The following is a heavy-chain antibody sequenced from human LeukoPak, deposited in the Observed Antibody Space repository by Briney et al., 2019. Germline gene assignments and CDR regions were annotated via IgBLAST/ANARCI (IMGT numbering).Heavy chain of an antibody. Sequence: SGGSLRLSCAASGFTFSTYWMHWARQTPGKGLVWVSLINSDGSSTNYADSVKGRFTISRDNAKNTLYLQMNSLRAEDTAVYFCSASRPHYGDYYGLDVWGHGTTVTVSS. J-gene: IGHJ6*02. V-gene: IGHV3-74*01. D-gene: IGHD4/OR15-4a*01. CDR2: INSDGSST. CDR3: SASRPHYGDYYGLDV. CDR1: GFTFSTYW.